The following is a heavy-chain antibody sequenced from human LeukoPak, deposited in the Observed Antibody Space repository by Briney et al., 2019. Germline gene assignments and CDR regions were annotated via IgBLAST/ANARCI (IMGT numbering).Heavy chain of an antibody. CDR1: GFTFSDYY. D-gene: IGHD3-9*01. CDR2: ISSSSSYT. CDR3: ARDRSYDIPSNWFDP. Sequence: PGGSLRLSCAASGFTFSDYYMSWIRQAPEKGLEWVSYISSSSSYTNYADSVKGRFTISRDNAKNSLYLQMNSLRAEDTAVYYCARDRSYDIPSNWFDPWGQGTLVTVSS. V-gene: IGHV3-11*05. J-gene: IGHJ5*02.